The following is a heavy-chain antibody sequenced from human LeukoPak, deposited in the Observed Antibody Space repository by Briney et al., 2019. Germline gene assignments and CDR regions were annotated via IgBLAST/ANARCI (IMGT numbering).Heavy chain of an antibody. J-gene: IGHJ4*02. Sequence: PGGSLRLSCAASGFTFSNDWMCWVRQAPGKWLGWVANINQDDTKKYYADSVKGRFPISRDNAKNSLYLQMSSLTAEDTAIYYCARQHACCADYWGQGTQVTVSS. D-gene: IGHD1-1*01. V-gene: IGHV3-7*01. CDR3: ARQHACCADY. CDR1: GFTFSNDW. CDR2: INQDDTKK.